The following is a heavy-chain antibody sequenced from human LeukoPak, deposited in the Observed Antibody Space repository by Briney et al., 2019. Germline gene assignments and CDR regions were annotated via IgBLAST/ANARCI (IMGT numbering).Heavy chain of an antibody. J-gene: IGHJ4*02. Sequence: SETLSLTCAVSGYSISSGYYWGWIRQPPGKGLEWIGEINHSGSTNYNPSLKSRVTISVDTSKNQFSLKLSSVTAADTAVYYCARGVSSTSLDYWGQGTLVTVSS. V-gene: IGHV4-38-2*01. CDR3: ARGVSSTSLDY. D-gene: IGHD2-2*01. CDR1: GYSISSGYY. CDR2: INHSGST.